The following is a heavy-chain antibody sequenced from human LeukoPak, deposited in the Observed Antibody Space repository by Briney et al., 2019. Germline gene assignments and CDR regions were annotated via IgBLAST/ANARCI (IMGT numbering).Heavy chain of an antibody. J-gene: IGHJ4*02. CDR3: VRDQAHCSNGPYYCPRTPGVYYFDQ. CDR1: GFTFSSYW. CDR2: IQQDGSRK. Sequence: PGGSLRLSCATSGFTFSSYWVSWVRQAPGKGLEWVANIQQDGSRKYYLDSVKGRFIISRDNAKNSLYLQMNSLRAEDTAVYFCVRDQAHCSNGPYYCPRTPGVYYFDQWGQGTLVTVSS. D-gene: IGHD2-2*01. V-gene: IGHV3-7*01.